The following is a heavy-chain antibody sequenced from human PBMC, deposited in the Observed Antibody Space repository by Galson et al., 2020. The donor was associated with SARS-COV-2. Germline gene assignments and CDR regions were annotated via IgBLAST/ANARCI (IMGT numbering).Heavy chain of an antibody. D-gene: IGHD3-10*01. V-gene: IGHV4-31*03. CDR2: IYYSAST. J-gene: IGHJ3*02. CDR3: ARGLLWFGELLEPDAFDI. Sequence: SETPSLTCTVSGGSISSGGFYWSWIRQHPGKGPEWIGYIYYSASTYYNPSLKRRVTISVDTSKYQFSLKLSSVTAADTAVYYCARGLLWFGELLEPDAFDIWGQGTMVTVSS. CDR1: GGSISSGGFY.